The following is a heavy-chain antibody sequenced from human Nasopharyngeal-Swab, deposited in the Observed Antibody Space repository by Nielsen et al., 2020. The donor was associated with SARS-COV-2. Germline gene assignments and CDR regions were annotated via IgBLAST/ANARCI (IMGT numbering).Heavy chain of an antibody. V-gene: IGHV7-4-1*02. CDR2: INTNTGHP. CDR3: ARAGRRSSSWYVMDYYYGMDV. J-gene: IGHJ6*02. D-gene: IGHD6-13*01. Sequence: WVRQAPGQGLEWMGWINTNTGHPTYAQGFTGRFVFSLDTSVSTAYLQISSLKAEDTAVYNCARAGRRSSSWYVMDYYYGMDVWGQGTTVTVSS.